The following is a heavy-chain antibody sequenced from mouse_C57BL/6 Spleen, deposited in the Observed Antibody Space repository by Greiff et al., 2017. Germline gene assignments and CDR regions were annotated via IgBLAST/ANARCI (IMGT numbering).Heavy chain of an antibody. V-gene: IGHV3-6*01. J-gene: IGHJ1*03. CDR1: GYSITSGYY. CDR3: ARRGYYGSREVDWYFDV. Sequence: DVQLVESGPGLVKPSQSLSLTCSVTGYSITSGYYWNWIRQFPGNKLEWMGYISYDGSNNYNPSLKNRISITRDTSKNQFFLKLNSVTTEDTATYDCARRGYYGSREVDWYFDVWGTGTTVTVSS. CDR2: ISYDGSN. D-gene: IGHD1-1*01.